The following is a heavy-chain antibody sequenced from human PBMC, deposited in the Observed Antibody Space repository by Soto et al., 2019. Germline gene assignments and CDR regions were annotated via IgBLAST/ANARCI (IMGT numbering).Heavy chain of an antibody. Sequence: QVQLVESGGGVVQPGRSLRLSCAASGFTFSSYGMHWVRQAPGKGLEWVAVIWYDGSNKYYADSVKGRFTISRDNSKNTLYLQMNSLRAEDTAVYYCARDSIVYYDSSGCDYWGQGTLVTVSS. D-gene: IGHD3-22*01. J-gene: IGHJ4*02. CDR3: ARDSIVYYDSSGCDY. CDR1: GFTFSSYG. CDR2: IWYDGSNK. V-gene: IGHV3-33*01.